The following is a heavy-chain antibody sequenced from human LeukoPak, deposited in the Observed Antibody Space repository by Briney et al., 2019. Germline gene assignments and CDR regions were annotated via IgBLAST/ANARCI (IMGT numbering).Heavy chain of an antibody. CDR1: GGSFSGYY. Sequence: SETLSLTCAVYGGSFSGYYWSWIRQPPGKGLEWIGEINHSGSTNYNPSPKSRVTISVDTSKNQFSPEVSSVTAADTAVDYCARGVGKGWGQGTLVTVSS. J-gene: IGHJ4*02. V-gene: IGHV4-34*01. CDR2: INHSGST. CDR3: ARGVGKG. D-gene: IGHD4-23*01.